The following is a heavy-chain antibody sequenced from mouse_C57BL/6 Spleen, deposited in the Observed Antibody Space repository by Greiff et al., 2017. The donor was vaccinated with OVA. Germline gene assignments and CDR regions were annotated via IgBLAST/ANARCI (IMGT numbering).Heavy chain of an antibody. D-gene: IGHD4-1*01. V-gene: IGHV5-17*01. CDR1: GFTFSDYG. J-gene: IGHJ2*01. CDR2: ISSGSSTI. CDR3: ARAQLIRTGFDY. Sequence: VQLQQSGGGLVKPGGSLKLSCAASGFTFSDYGMHWVRQAPEKGLEWVAYISSGSSTIYYADTVKGRFTISRDNAKNTLFLQMTSLRSEDTAMYYCARAQLIRTGFDYWGQGTTLTVSS.